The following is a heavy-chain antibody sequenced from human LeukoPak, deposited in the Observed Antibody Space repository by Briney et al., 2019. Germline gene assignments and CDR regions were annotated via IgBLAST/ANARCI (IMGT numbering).Heavy chain of an antibody. CDR1: GYTFTGYY. D-gene: IGHD6-19*01. J-gene: IGHJ4*02. V-gene: IGHV1-18*04. Sequence: ASVKVSCKASGYTFTGYYIHWVRQAPGQGLEWMGCISGYNGNTNYAQKLQGRVTMTTDTSTSTAYMELRSLRSDDTAVYYCARRRSEEFDFDCWGQGTLVTVSS. CDR3: ARRRSEEFDFDC. CDR2: ISGYNGNT.